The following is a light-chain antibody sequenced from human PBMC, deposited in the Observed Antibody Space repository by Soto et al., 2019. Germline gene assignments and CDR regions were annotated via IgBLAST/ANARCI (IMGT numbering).Light chain of an antibody. J-gene: IGKJ2*01. CDR3: QQTYTTPHT. V-gene: IGKV1-39*01. CDR1: RVISTS. CDR2: SAS. Sequence: DIQMTQSPSSLSASVGDRVTITCRASRVISTSLNWYQRKPGKAPDLLIYSASTLQSGVPSRFSGSGSGTDFTLTISSLQPEDFATYFCQQTYTTPHTFGQGTKLEI.